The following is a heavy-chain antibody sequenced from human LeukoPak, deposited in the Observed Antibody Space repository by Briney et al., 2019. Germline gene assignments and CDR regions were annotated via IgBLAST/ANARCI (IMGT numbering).Heavy chain of an antibody. J-gene: IGHJ4*02. D-gene: IGHD5-24*01. V-gene: IGHV3-21*01. CDR1: GFTFSSYS. CDR3: ARTIEMATISYFDY. Sequence: GGSLRLSCAASGFTFSSYSMNWVRQAPGKGLEWVSSISSSSSNIYYADSVKGRFTISRDNAKNSLYLQMNSLRAGDTAVYYCARTIEMATISYFDYWGQGTLVTVSS. CDR2: ISSSSSNI.